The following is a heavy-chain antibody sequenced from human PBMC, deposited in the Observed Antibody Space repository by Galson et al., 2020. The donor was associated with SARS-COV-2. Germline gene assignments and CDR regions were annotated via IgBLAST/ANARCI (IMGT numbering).Heavy chain of an antibody. Sequence: GGSLRLSCAASGFTFSSYGMHWVRQAPGKGLEWVAVISYDGSNKYYADSVKGRFTISRDNSKNTLYLQMNSLRAEDTAVYYCAKGGATYDYAPSGVFDYCGQGTLVPVSS. CDR3: AKGGATYDYAPSGVFDY. V-gene: IGHV3-30*18. CDR2: ISYDGSNK. J-gene: IGHJ4*02. CDR1: GFTFSSYG. D-gene: IGHD3-16*01.